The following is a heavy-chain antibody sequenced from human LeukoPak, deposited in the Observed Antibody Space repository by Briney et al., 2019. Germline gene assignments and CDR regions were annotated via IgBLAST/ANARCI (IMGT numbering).Heavy chain of an antibody. CDR3: AKDTRTVFGVASHYFDY. CDR1: GFTFSSYA. D-gene: IGHD3-3*01. CDR2: ISGSGGST. Sequence: AGGSLRLSCAASGFTFSSYAMSWVRQAPGKGLEWVSAISGSGGSTYYADSVKGRFTISRDNSKNTLYLQMNSLRAEDTAVYYCAKDTRTVFGVASHYFDYWGQGTLVTVSS. V-gene: IGHV3-23*01. J-gene: IGHJ4*02.